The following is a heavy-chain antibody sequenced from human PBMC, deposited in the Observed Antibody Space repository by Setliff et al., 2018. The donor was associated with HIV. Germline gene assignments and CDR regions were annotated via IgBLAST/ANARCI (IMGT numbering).Heavy chain of an antibody. V-gene: IGHV4-39*01. Sequence: SETLSLTCTVSGGSISSSSYYWGWIRQPPGKGLEWIGSIYYSGSTYSNPSLKTRVTISVDTSKNQFSLKLSSVTAADTAVYYCASLTTDRFLEWLFVYWGQGTLVTVSS. CDR1: GGSISSSSYY. J-gene: IGHJ4*02. D-gene: IGHD3-3*01. CDR2: IYYSGST. CDR3: ASLTTDRFLEWLFVY.